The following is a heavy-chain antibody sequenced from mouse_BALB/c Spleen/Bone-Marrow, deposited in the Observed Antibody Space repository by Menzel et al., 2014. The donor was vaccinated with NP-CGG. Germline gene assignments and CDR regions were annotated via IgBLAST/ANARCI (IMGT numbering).Heavy chain of an antibody. CDR2: INPSNGRT. CDR1: GYTFTSYW. J-gene: IGHJ2*01. D-gene: IGHD2-1*01. Sequence: QVQLQQSGAELVKPGASVKLSCKASGYTFTSYWMHWVKQRPGQGLEWIGEINPSNGRTNYNEKFKSKATLTVDKSSSTAYMQLSSLTSEDSAVYYCVRCYYGNYFDYWGQGTTLTVSS. V-gene: IGHV1S81*02. CDR3: VRCYYGNYFDY.